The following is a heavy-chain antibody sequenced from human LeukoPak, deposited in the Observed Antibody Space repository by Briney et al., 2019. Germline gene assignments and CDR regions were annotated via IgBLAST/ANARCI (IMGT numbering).Heavy chain of an antibody. V-gene: IGHV4-59*01. CDR1: GGSISSYY. CDR2: IYYSGTP. D-gene: IGHD5-18*01. J-gene: IGHJ4*02. CDR3: ARGRKYTSGYRVTELGSGYSDY. Sequence: SETLSPPRTVSGGSISSYYWNWVRQPPRKGLEGVGDIYYSGTPNYNPSLKSRVSMSVDTSKNQFSLKLSSVTAADTAVYYCARGRKYTSGYRVTELGSGYSDYWGQGTLVTVSS.